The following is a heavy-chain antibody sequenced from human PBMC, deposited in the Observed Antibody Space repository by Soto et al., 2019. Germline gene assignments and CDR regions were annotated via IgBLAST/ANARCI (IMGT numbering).Heavy chain of an antibody. D-gene: IGHD6-19*01. CDR2: IVPLPGTT. CDR1: GGTFTKYA. Sequence: QVQLVQSGAAVRKPGSSVKVSCKASGGTFTKYAITWVRQAPRQGLEWMGGIVPLPGTTNYAQKFRGRVTISADESTSTAYLELSSLRSDDTAAYYFASGVGGLGGSSGWPEYAFDVWGQGTMVIVSS. V-gene: IGHV1-69*01. CDR3: ASGVGGLGGSSGWPEYAFDV. J-gene: IGHJ3*01.